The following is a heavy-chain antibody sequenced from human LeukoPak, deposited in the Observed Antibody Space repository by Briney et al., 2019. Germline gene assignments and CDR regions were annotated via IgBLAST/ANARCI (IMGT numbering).Heavy chain of an antibody. CDR3: ANMQDFYDSSAIY. CDR1: GFTFSSYA. Sequence: PGGSLRLSCSASGFTFSSYAMSWVRQAPGKGLEWVSAISGSGGSTYYADSVKGRFTISRDNSKNTLYLQMNSLRAEDTTVYYCANMQDFYDSSAIYWGQGTLVTVSS. J-gene: IGHJ4*02. CDR2: ISGSGGST. V-gene: IGHV3-23*01. D-gene: IGHD3-22*01.